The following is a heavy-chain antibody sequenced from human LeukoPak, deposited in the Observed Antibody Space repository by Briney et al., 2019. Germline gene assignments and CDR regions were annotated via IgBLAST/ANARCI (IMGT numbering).Heavy chain of an antibody. Sequence: PGRSLRLSCAASGFTFSSYAMHWVRQAPGKGLEWVAVISYDGSNKYYADSVKGRFTISRDNSKNTLYLQMNSLRAEDTAVYYCARVMGAAAGILDYWGQGTLVTVSS. J-gene: IGHJ4*02. V-gene: IGHV3-30-3*01. CDR1: GFTFSSYA. CDR2: ISYDGSNK. CDR3: ARVMGAAAGILDY. D-gene: IGHD6-13*01.